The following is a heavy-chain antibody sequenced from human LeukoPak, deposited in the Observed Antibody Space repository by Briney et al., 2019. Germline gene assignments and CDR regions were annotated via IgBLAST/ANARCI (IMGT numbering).Heavy chain of an antibody. Sequence: PGGSLRLSCAASGFTFSDYYMSWVRQAPGKGLEWVSVIYSGGSTYYADSVKGRFTISRDNSKNTLYLQMNSLRAEDTAVYYCARGLDYGGNYWGQGTLVTVSS. CDR3: ARGLDYGGNY. J-gene: IGHJ4*02. CDR2: IYSGGST. V-gene: IGHV3-53*01. CDR1: GFTFSDYY. D-gene: IGHD4-23*01.